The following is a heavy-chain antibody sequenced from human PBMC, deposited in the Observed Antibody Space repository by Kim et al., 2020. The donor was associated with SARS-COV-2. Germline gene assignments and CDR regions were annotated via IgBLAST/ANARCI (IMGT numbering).Heavy chain of an antibody. CDR3: ARGKVRACNFDS. J-gene: IGHJ4*02. CDR1: GGSFSGYY. D-gene: IGHD3-10*01. Sequence: SETLSLTCAVYGGSFSGYYWTWIRQPPGKGLEWLGEINHSGDIKNNPSLKSRVTISADTSKNQFSLKLTTVTAADTAVYYCARGKVRACNFDSWGRGTLVTVSS. V-gene: IGHV4-34*01. CDR2: INHSGDI.